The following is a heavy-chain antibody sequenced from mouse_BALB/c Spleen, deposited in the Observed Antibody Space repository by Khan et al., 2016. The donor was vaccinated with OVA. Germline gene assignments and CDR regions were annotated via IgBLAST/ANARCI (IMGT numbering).Heavy chain of an antibody. Sequence: VQLQQSGPELVKPGASVRIPCKASGYTFTDYNMDWVKQSHGKSLEWIGDINPNNGGTIYNQKFKGKATLTVDKSSSTAYMELRSLTSEDTAIYYCARRVYFGYVFAYWGQGTLVTVSA. V-gene: IGHV1-18*01. CDR3: ARRVYFGYVFAY. CDR1: GYTFTDYN. J-gene: IGHJ3*01. CDR2: INPNNGGT. D-gene: IGHD1-2*01.